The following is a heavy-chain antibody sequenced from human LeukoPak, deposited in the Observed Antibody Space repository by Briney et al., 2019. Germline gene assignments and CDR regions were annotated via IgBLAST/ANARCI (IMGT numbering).Heavy chain of an antibody. CDR1: GFTLGDYA. Sequence: GRSLRLSCTASGFTLGDYAMSWVRQAPGKGLEWVGFIRSKAYGGTTEYAASVKGRFTISRDDSKSIAYLQMNSLKTEDTAVYYCTREEDTFYYYYGMDVWGQGTTVTVSS. J-gene: IGHJ6*02. D-gene: IGHD2-15*01. CDR3: TREEDTFYYYYGMDV. CDR2: IRSKAYGGTT. V-gene: IGHV3-49*04.